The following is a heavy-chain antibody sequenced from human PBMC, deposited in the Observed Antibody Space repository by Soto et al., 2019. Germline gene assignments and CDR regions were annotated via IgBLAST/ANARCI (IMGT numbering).Heavy chain of an antibody. Sequence: SGPTLVNPTQTLTLTCTFSGFSLSTSGMCVSWIRQPPGKALEWLALIDWDDDKYYSTSLKTRLTISKDTSKNQVVLTMTNMDPVDTATYYCARIRIAAAGMGYYYYYGMEVWGQGTTVTVSS. J-gene: IGHJ6*02. CDR3: ARIRIAAAGMGYYYYYGMEV. CDR2: IDWDDDK. CDR1: GFSLSTSGMC. V-gene: IGHV2-70*01. D-gene: IGHD6-13*01.